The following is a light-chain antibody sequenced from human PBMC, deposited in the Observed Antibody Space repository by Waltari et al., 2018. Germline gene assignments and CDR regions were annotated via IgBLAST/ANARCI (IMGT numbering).Light chain of an antibody. CDR3: SSYAHNNHFV. V-gene: IGLV2-8*01. J-gene: IGLJ1*01. CDR2: EVT. Sequence: QSVLTQPPSATGSPGQSVTISCTGTNSDVGAYNYVSWYQQHPGKVPKLLIYEVTKPPSGVPDRFSGSKSGNPASLTVSGLQADDEADYYCSSYAHNNHFVFGTGTKVTVL. CDR1: NSDVGAYNY.